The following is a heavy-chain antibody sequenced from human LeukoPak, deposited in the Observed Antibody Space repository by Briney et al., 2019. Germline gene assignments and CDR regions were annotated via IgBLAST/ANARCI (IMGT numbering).Heavy chain of an antibody. J-gene: IGHJ4*02. CDR3: AKDVLAAPGY. Sequence: GGSLRLSCAASGFTFRSFGMSWVRQAPGKGLEWVSTVSATGGSTYYADSVKGRFTISRDNFKNTVFLQMNSLRAEDTALYYCAKDVLAAPGYWGQGTLVTVSS. CDR2: VSATGGST. V-gene: IGHV3-23*01. CDR1: GFTFRSFG. D-gene: IGHD3-3*01.